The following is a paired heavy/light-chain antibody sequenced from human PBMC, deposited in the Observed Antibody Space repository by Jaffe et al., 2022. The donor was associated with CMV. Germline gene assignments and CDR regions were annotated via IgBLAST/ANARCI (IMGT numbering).Light chain of an antibody. V-gene: IGKV2D-29*02. CDR3: MQSIQLPPWT. Sequence: DIVMTQTPLSLSVTPGQPASISCKSSQSLLHSDGKTYLYWYLQKPGQSPQLLIYEVSNRFSGVPDRFSGSGSGTDFTLKISRVEAEDVGVYYCMQSIQLPPWTFGQGTKLEIK. CDR2: EVS. CDR1: QSLLHSDGKTY. J-gene: IGKJ2*01.
Heavy chain of an antibody. V-gene: IGHV3-11*01. CDR2: ISSSGSTI. D-gene: IGHD3-22*01. CDR3: ARDQPLDSSGYYNYYYYYGMDV. CDR1: GFTFSDYY. J-gene: IGHJ6*02. Sequence: QVQLVESGGGLVKPGGSLRLSCAASGFTFSDYYMSWIRQAPGKGLEWVSYISSSGSTIYYADSVKGRFTISRDNAKNSLYLQMNSLRAEDTAVYYCARDQPLDSSGYYNYYYYYGMDVWGQGTTVTVSS.